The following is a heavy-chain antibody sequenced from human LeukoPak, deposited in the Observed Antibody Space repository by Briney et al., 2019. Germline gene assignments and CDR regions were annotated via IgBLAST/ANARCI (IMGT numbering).Heavy chain of an antibody. CDR3: ARPATPGYCSSTSCPYYYMDV. V-gene: IGHV1-18*01. D-gene: IGHD2-2*01. CDR1: GYTFTSYG. CDR2: ISAYNGNT. Sequence: ASVKVSCKASGYTFTSYGISWVRQAPGQGLEWMGWISAYNGNTNYAQKLQGRVTMTTDTSTSTAYMELRSLRSGDTAVYYCARPATPGYCSSTSCPYYYMDVWGKGTTVTISS. J-gene: IGHJ6*03.